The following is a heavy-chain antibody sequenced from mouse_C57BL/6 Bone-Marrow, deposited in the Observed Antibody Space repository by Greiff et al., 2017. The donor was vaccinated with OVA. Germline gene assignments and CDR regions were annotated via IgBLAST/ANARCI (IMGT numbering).Heavy chain of an antibody. V-gene: IGHV5-6*01. CDR3: ARRDYGYDEAY. J-gene: IGHJ3*01. CDR1: GFTFSSYG. Sequence: EVQVVESGGDLVKPGGSLKLSCAASGFTFSSYGMSWVRQTPDKRLEWVATISSGGSYTYYPDSVKGRFTISRDNAKNTLYLQMSSLKSEDTAMDYCARRDYGYDEAYWGQGTLVTVSA. CDR2: ISSGGSYT. D-gene: IGHD2-2*01.